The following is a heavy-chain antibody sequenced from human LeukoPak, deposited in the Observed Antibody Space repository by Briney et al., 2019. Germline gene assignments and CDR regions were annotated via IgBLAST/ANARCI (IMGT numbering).Heavy chain of an antibody. CDR3: ARGFRGASFDY. V-gene: IGHV4-59*01. D-gene: IGHD1-26*01. J-gene: IGHJ4*02. Sequence: SETLSLTCTVSGVSISSYYWSWVRQPPGKGLEWIGYFYYSGNTNYNPSLKSRVTMSVDTSRNQFSLKLSSVTAADTAVYYCARGFRGASFDYWGQGTLVTVSS. CDR2: FYYSGNT. CDR1: GVSISSYY.